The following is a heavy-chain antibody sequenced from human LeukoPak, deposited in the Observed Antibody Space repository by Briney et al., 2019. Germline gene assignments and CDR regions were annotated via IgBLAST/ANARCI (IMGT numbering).Heavy chain of an antibody. CDR1: GGSISSYY. V-gene: IGHV4-59*01. CDR3: ARGHYYDSSGYPNWFDP. D-gene: IGHD3-22*01. Sequence: SETLSLTCTVSGGSISSYYWSWIRQPPGKGLEWIGYIYYSGSTNYNPSLKSRVTISVDTSKHQFSLKLSSVTAANTAVYYCARGHYYDSSGYPNWFDPWGQGTLVTVSS. CDR2: IYYSGST. J-gene: IGHJ5*02.